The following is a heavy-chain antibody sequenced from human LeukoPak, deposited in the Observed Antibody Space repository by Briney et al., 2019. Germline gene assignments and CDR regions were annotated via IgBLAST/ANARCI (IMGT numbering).Heavy chain of an antibody. J-gene: IGHJ3*01. D-gene: IGHD4-23*01. CDR2: ISTYTGRA. Sequence: ASVKVSCTTSGYRFNVYDILWVRQAPGRGLDYVGWISTYTGRANYAEKFQGRVSIITDTTTSTAHLELTNLTSSDTGLYYCARADGTNSGTNGFDVWGLGTMVTVAS. V-gene: IGHV1-18*01. CDR1: GYRFNVYD. CDR3: ARADGTNSGTNGFDV.